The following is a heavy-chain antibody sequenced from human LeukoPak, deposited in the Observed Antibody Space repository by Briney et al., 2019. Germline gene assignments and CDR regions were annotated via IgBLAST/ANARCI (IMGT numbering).Heavy chain of an antibody. J-gene: IGHJ4*02. CDR3: ARHVTSGFVKYFDD. Sequence: SETLSLICTVSGGSISGSSWSWIRQPPGKGLEWIGHIHYSGSTNYNPSLESRVTISGDTSKNQSSLKVTSVTAADTAVYYCARHVTSGFVKYFDDWGQGTLVTVSS. V-gene: IGHV4-59*08. D-gene: IGHD6-25*01. CDR2: IHYSGST. CDR1: GGSISGSS.